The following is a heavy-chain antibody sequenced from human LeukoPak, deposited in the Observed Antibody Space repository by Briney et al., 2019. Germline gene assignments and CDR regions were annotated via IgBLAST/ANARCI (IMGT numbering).Heavy chain of an antibody. CDR3: SRGLDSRKLGY. CDR2: IHPSGML. D-gene: IGHD3-22*01. Sequence: KNSETLSLTCTVSGAPFNSDDQYWNWIRQSPGKGLEWIGSIHPSGMLYNNPSLESRVTMSRDTSKNQFSLNLNSVTAADTAVYFCSRGLDSRKLGYWGQGILVTVSS. J-gene: IGHJ4*02. CDR1: GAPFNSDDQY. V-gene: IGHV4-31*03.